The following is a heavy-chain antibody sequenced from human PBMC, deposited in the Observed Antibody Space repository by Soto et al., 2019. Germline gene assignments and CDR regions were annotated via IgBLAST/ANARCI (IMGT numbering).Heavy chain of an antibody. CDR3: ATLGRADYPPLAA. J-gene: IGHJ5*02. CDR2: ISSRGTDI. CDR1: GFLFSTST. Sequence: QARLVQSGGGLVQSGRSLTLSCEASGFLFSTSTLNWVRRAPGKGLEWVAEISSRGTDIYYADSVKGRFTISRDNSKNTLYLLLDRVKSDDTAVYFSATLGRADYPPLAAWGQGTLVTVSS. V-gene: IGHV3-30*14. D-gene: IGHD4-17*01.